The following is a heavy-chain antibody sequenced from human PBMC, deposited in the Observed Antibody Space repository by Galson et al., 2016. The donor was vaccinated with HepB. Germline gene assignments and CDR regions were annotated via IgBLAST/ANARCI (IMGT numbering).Heavy chain of an antibody. V-gene: IGHV1-18*01. Sequence: SVKVSCKASGYTFNSYGISWVRQAPGRGLEWMGWISAHTGNTNYVQKLQGRVTMTTDTSTSTAYMELRSLRSDDTAVYYCAREGWQQPFDYWGQGTLVTVSS. J-gene: IGHJ4*02. CDR3: AREGWQQPFDY. CDR1: GYTFNSYG. CDR2: ISAHTGNT. D-gene: IGHD6-13*01.